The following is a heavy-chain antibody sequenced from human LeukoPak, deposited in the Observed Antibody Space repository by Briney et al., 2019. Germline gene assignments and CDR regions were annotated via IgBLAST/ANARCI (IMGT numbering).Heavy chain of an antibody. Sequence: SETLSFTCTGPGGSISRYYWSWIRQSPGKELKGIGRIYTRGTTKYHPSLKSRATISVDTSKSQFSLNLSSVTAADTAVYYCARDESVLAGYYSDYWGQGTLVTVSS. D-gene: IGHD3-9*01. CDR3: ARDESVLAGYYSDY. V-gene: IGHV4-4*07. J-gene: IGHJ4*02. CDR1: GGSISRYY. CDR2: IYTRGTT.